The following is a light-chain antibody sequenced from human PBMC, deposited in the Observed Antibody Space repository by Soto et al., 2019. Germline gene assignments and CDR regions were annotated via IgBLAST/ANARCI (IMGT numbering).Light chain of an antibody. J-gene: IGKJ3*01. V-gene: IGKV3-15*01. Sequence: EVVMTQSPATLSVSPGERVTLSCRASQTVHSNLARYQQRPGQAPSLLISYASTRATGIPARFSGSGSGTEFTLPISSLQSEDSGVYYCQHYSNWPPTFGPGTKVEIK. CDR3: QHYSNWPPT. CDR1: QTVHSN. CDR2: YAS.